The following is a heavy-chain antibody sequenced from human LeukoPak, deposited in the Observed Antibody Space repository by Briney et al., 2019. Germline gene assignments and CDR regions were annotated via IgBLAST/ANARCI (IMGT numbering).Heavy chain of an antibody. D-gene: IGHD3-3*01. Sequence: ASVKVSCKASGYTFTSYGISWVRQAPGQGLEWMGGIIPIFGTANYAQKFQGRVTITTDESTSTAYMELSSLRSEDTAVYYCARVTITIFGVATYYDNWFDPWGQGTLVTVSS. V-gene: IGHV1-69*05. CDR2: IIPIFGTA. CDR1: GYTFTSYG. J-gene: IGHJ5*02. CDR3: ARVTITIFGVATYYDNWFDP.